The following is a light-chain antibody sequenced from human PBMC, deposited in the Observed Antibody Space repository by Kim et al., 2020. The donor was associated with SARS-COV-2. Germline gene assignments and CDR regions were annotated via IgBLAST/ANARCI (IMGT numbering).Light chain of an antibody. Sequence: SSELTQDPAVSVALGQTVRITCQGDSLRSYYATWYQQKPGQAPILVSYGKNNRPSRIPDRFSGSSSGNTASLTITGTQAGDEAEYYCNSRDSNDNVIFGG. CDR3: NSRDSNDNVI. CDR2: GKN. J-gene: IGLJ2*01. V-gene: IGLV3-19*01. CDR1: SLRSYY.